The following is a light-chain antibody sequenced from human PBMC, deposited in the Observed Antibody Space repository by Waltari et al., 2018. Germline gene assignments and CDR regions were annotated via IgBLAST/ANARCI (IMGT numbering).Light chain of an antibody. CDR2: WAS. Sequence: DIVMTQSPDSLAVSLGERATINCKSSQSVLYSSNNKNHLAWYQQKAGQPPKLLIYWASTRESGVPDRFSGSGSGTDFTLTISSLQAEDVAVYYCQQYYSTLTWTFGQGTKVEIK. J-gene: IGKJ1*01. V-gene: IGKV4-1*01. CDR1: QSVLYSSNNKNH. CDR3: QQYYSTLTWT.